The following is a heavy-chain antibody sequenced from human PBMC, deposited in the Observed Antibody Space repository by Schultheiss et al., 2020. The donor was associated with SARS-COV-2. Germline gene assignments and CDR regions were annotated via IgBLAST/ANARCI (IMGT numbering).Heavy chain of an antibody. CDR1: GFTFSSYA. CDR3: ARDQRQQLVLYYYYGMDV. Sequence: GESLKISCAASGFTFSSYAMHWVRQAPGKGLEWVAVISYDGSNKYYADSVKGRFTISRDNAKNSLYLQMNSLRAEDTAVYYCARDQRQQLVLYYYYGMDVWGQGTTVTVSS. V-gene: IGHV3-30*04. CDR2: ISYDGSNK. J-gene: IGHJ6*02. D-gene: IGHD6-13*01.